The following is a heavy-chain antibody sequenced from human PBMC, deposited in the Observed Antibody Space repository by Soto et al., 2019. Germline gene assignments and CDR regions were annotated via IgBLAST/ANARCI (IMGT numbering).Heavy chain of an antibody. V-gene: IGHV1-69*02. CDR1: GGTFRSYT. J-gene: IGHJ5*02. D-gene: IGHD2-15*01. CDR2: IIPILGIA. Sequence: SVKVSCKAAGGTFRSYTIGWVRQAPGQGLEWMGRIIPILGIANYAQKFQGRVTITADKSTSTAYMELSSLRSEDTAVYYCARGSPIDSGGSWYNWFDPWGQGTLVTVSS. CDR3: ARGSPIDSGGSWYNWFDP.